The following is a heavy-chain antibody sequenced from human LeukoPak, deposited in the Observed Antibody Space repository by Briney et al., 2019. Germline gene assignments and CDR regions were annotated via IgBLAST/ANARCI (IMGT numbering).Heavy chain of an antibody. Sequence: GASVKVSCKASGYTFTSYDINWVRQATGQGLEWMGWMNPNSGNTGYAQKFQGRVTMTRNTSISTAYMELSSLRSEDTAVYYCARGGIYCSGGSCYGGDDYGDYDAFDIWGQGTMVTVSS. CDR3: ARGGIYCSGGSCYGGDDYGDYDAFDI. CDR2: MNPNSGNT. D-gene: IGHD2-15*01. CDR1: GYTFTSYD. J-gene: IGHJ3*02. V-gene: IGHV1-8*01.